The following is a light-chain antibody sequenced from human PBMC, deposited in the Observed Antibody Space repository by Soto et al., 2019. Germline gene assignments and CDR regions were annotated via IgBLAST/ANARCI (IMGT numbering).Light chain of an antibody. CDR3: AVWDDSLNAVV. V-gene: IGLV1-44*01. Sequence: QSVLTQPPSASGTPGQRVTISCSGSSSNIGSNTVSWYQQLPGKAPKLLIYSNNQRPSGVPDRFAGSKSGTSASLAISGLQPEDEAEYYCAVWDDSLNAVVFGGGTKLTV. CDR2: SNN. J-gene: IGLJ3*02. CDR1: SSNIGSNT.